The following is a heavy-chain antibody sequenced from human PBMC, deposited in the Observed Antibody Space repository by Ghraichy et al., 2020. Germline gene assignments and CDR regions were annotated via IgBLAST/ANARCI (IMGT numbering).Heavy chain of an antibody. D-gene: IGHD3-22*01. Sequence: GGSLRLSCAASGFTFSSYSMNWVRQAPGKGLEWVSSISSSSSYIYYADSVKGRFTISRDNAKTSLYLQMNSLTAEDTAVYYCARDFSPYYYDSSGYYYLYYYYSGMDVWGQGTTVTVSS. CDR1: GFTFSSYS. V-gene: IGHV3-21*01. CDR2: ISSSSSYI. CDR3: ARDFSPYYYDSSGYYYLYYYYSGMDV. J-gene: IGHJ6*02.